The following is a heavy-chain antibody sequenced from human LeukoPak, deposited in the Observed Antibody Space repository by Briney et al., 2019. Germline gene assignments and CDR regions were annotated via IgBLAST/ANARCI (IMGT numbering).Heavy chain of an antibody. Sequence: GMSLRLSCAASGFTFSSYGMHWVRQAPGKGLEWVALISYGGSNKYYADSVKGRFTISRDNSKNTLYLQMNSLRAEDTAVYYCAKDTSGSYKGLDYWGQGTLVTVSS. CDR1: GFTFSSYG. V-gene: IGHV3-30*18. D-gene: IGHD1-26*01. J-gene: IGHJ4*02. CDR2: ISYGGSNK. CDR3: AKDTSGSYKGLDY.